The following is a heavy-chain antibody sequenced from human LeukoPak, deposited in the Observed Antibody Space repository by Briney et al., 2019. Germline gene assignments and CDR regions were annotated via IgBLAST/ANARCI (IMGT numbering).Heavy chain of an antibody. J-gene: IGHJ3*02. CDR1: GGSISGYL. CDR3: ARALKYDYDDLDAYDI. CDR2: IYTSGST. Sequence: SETLSLTCTVSGGSISGYLWGWIRQPAGKGLEWIGHIYTSGSTIYNPSLKSRVTMSLDTSKNQFSLKLTSVTAADTAVYYCARALKYDYDDLDAYDIWGQGTMVTVSS. D-gene: IGHD4-17*01. V-gene: IGHV4-4*07.